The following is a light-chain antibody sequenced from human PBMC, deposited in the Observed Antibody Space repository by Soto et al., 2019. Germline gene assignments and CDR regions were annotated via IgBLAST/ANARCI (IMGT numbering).Light chain of an antibody. J-gene: IGLJ2*01. Sequence: QSALTQPPSASGSPGQSGTISCTGTSSDVGNYNYVSWYQQHPGKAPKLLIYEVTKRPSGVPDRFSGSKSDNTASLTVSGLQAEDEADYYCISYAGSDNLVVGGGTKLTVL. CDR2: EVT. CDR3: ISYAGSDNLV. V-gene: IGLV2-8*01. CDR1: SSDVGNYNY.